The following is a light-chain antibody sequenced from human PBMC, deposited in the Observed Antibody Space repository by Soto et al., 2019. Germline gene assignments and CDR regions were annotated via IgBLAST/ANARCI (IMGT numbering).Light chain of an antibody. CDR2: GSS. Sequence: IQMTQSPSSLSASVGDRVTITSRASQDIGNYLAWFQQKPGKAPKSLIYGSSSLLSGVPSKFSGSGSGTDLTLTISSLQSEDFATYYCQQYIGYPPTFGGGTEVELK. J-gene: IGKJ4*01. CDR1: QDIGNY. V-gene: IGKV1-16*02. CDR3: QQYIGYPPT.